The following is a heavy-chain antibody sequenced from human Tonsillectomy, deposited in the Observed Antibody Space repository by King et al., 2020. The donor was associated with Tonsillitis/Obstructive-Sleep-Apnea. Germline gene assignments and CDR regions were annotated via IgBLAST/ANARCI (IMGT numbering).Heavy chain of an antibody. CDR3: AKDLVVVIASDAFDI. CDR2: ISYDGSNK. V-gene: IGHV3-30*18. CDR1: GFTFSSYG. Sequence: VQLVESGGGVVQPGRSLRLSCAASGFTFSSYGMHWVRQAPGKGLEWVAVISYDGSNKYYADSVKGRFTISRDNSKNTLYLQMNSLRAEDTAVYYCAKDLVVVIASDAFDIWGQGTMVTVSS. J-gene: IGHJ3*02. D-gene: IGHD2-21*01.